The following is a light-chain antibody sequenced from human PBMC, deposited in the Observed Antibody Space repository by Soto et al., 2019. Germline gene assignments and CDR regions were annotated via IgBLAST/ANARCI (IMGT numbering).Light chain of an antibody. V-gene: IGKV3-20*01. CDR3: QQYGSSSWT. Sequence: EIVLTQSPGTPSLSPGERATLSRRASQSVSSSYLAWYQQKPGQAPRLLIYGASSRATGIPDRFSGSGSGTDFTLTISRLEPEDFAVYYCQQYGSSSWTFGQGTKVDIK. CDR1: QSVSSSY. J-gene: IGKJ1*01. CDR2: GAS.